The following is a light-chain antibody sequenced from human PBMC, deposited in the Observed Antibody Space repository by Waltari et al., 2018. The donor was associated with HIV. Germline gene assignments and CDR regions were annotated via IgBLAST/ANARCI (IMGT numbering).Light chain of an antibody. V-gene: IGKV4-1*01. CDR3: QQYYSTPWP. J-gene: IGKJ1*01. CDR2: WAY. Sequence: DIVMTQSPDSLAVSLGERATIKCKSSQSVLYSFTDNNYLAWYQQKPGQPPKLLIYWAYARRSGVPDRFSGSGSGTDFALTSSSLQPEDVAVYYCQQYYSTPWPFGQGTKVEIK. CDR1: QSVLYSFTDNNY.